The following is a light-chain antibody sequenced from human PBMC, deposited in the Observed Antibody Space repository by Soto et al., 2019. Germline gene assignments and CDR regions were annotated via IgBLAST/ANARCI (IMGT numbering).Light chain of an antibody. CDR1: QSVSSSY. Sequence: ELVLTQSPGTLSLSPGESATPSCRASQSVSSSYLAWYQQKPGQAPRLLIYGASSRATGIPDRFSGSGSGTEFTLTIRRLEPEDFAVYYCQQYGSSITCGQGTRLEIK. J-gene: IGKJ5*01. CDR3: QQYGSSIT. CDR2: GAS. V-gene: IGKV3-20*01.